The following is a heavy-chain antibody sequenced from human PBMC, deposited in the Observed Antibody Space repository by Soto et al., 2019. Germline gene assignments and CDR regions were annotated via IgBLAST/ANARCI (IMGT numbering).Heavy chain of an antibody. J-gene: IGHJ5*02. Sequence: SETLSLTCAVSGGSISSSNWWSWVRQPPGKGLEWIGEIYHSGSTNYNPSLKSRVTISVDKSKNQFSLKLSSVTAADTAVYYCARIQGYCSSTSCPNSNWFDPWGQGTLVTVSS. D-gene: IGHD2-2*01. CDR1: GGSISSSNW. CDR3: ARIQGYCSSTSCPNSNWFDP. V-gene: IGHV4-4*02. CDR2: IYHSGST.